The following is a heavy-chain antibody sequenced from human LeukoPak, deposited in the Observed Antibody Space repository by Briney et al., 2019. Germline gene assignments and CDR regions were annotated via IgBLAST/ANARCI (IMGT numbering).Heavy chain of an antibody. D-gene: IGHD3-10*01. CDR2: INHSGST. V-gene: IGHV4-34*01. CDR1: GGSFSSYY. J-gene: IGHJ3*02. CDR3: ARARRSWDAFDI. Sequence: SETLSLTCAVYGGSFSSYYWSWIRQPPGKGLEWIGEINHSGSTNYNPSLKSRVTISIDRSKNQFSVNLSSVTAADTAVYYCARARRSWDAFDIWGQGTMVTVSS.